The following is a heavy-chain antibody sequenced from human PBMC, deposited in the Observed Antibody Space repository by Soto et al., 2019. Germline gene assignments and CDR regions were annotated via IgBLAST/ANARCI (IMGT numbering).Heavy chain of an antibody. D-gene: IGHD3-22*01. CDR3: ARESGDSSGYDSDY. CDR2: IWYDGSNK. V-gene: IGHV3-33*01. CDR1: GFTFSSYG. Sequence: GGSLRLSCAASGFTFSSYGMHWVRQAPGKGLEWVAVIWYDGSNKYYADSVKGRFTISRDNSKNTLYLQMNSLRAEDTAVYYCARESGDSSGYDSDYWGQGTLVTVSS. J-gene: IGHJ4*02.